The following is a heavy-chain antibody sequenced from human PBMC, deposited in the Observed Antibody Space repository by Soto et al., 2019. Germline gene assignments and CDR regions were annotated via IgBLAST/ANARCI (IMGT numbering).Heavy chain of an antibody. V-gene: IGHV3-66*01. Sequence: SVEGRFTISRDNSQNTLYLQINSLRDEDTAVYYCARGQEWPSRGAFDIWGQGTLVTVSS. D-gene: IGHD3-10*01. J-gene: IGHJ3*02. CDR3: ARGQEWPSRGAFDI.